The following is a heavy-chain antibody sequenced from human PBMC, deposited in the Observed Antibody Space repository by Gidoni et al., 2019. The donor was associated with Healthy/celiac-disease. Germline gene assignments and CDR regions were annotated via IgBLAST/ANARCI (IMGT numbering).Heavy chain of an antibody. D-gene: IGHD6-13*01. CDR2: IYSGGST. CDR3: ARGGSSWPLDY. Sequence: VQLVASGGGLVQPGGSLRLSCAAAGFTVRSNYMSWVRQAPGQGLEWFSVIYSGGSTYYADSVKGRFTISRDNSKNTLYLQMNSLRAEDTAVYYCARGGSSWPLDYWGQGTLVTVSS. J-gene: IGHJ4*02. V-gene: IGHV3-66*02. CDR1: GFTVRSNY.